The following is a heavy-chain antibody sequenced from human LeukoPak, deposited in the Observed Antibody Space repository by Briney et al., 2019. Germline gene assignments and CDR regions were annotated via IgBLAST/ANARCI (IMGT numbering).Heavy chain of an antibody. CDR3: AKDLRYENYYFDY. CDR2: IRYDGSNK. CDR1: GFTFSSYG. J-gene: IGHJ4*02. D-gene: IGHD2-15*01. V-gene: IGHV3-30*02. Sequence: PGGSLRLSYAASGFTFSSYGMHWVRQAPGKGLEWVAFIRYDGSNKYYADSVKGRFTISRDNSKNTLYLQMNSLRAEDTAVYYCAKDLRYENYYFDYWGQGTLVTVSS.